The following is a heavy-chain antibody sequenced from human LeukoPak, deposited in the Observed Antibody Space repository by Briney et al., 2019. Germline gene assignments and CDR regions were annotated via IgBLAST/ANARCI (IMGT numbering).Heavy chain of an antibody. J-gene: IGHJ4*02. V-gene: IGHV3-21*01. D-gene: IGHD5-12*01. CDR2: ISSSSYI. Sequence: PGGSLRLSCAASGFTFSSYSMNWVRQAPGKGLEWVSSISSSSYIYYADSVKGRFTISRDNAKNSLYLQMNSLRAEDTAVYYCARGRGYSGYDPPGYWGQGTLVTVSS. CDR3: ARGRGYSGYDPPGY. CDR1: GFTFSSYS.